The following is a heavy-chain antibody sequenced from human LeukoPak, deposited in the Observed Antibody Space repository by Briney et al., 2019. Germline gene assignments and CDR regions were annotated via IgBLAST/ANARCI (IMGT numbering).Heavy chain of an antibody. V-gene: IGHV1-2*02. D-gene: IGHD6-13*01. CDR2: INPNSGAT. CDR1: GYIFTGYY. CDR3: ARDQSSSPIFDY. J-gene: IGHJ4*02. Sequence: ASVKVSCKASGYIFTGYYMHWVRQAPGQGLEWMGWINPNSGATNYAQKFQGRVTMTRDTSISTAYMELSRLRSDGTAVYYCARDQSSSPIFDYWGQGTLVTVSS.